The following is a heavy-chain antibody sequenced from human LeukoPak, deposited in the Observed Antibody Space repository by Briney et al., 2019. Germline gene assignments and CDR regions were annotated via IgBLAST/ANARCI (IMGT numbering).Heavy chain of an antibody. V-gene: IGHV4-31*03. CDR2: IYYSGST. CDR3: ARGLDYGGPYFDY. D-gene: IGHD4-23*01. CDR1: GGSISSGGYY. J-gene: IGHJ4*02. Sequence: PSETLSLTCTVSGGSISSGGYYWSWIRQHPGKGLEWIGYIYYSGSTYYNPSLKSRVTISVDTSKNQFSLKLSSVTAADTAVYCCARGLDYGGPYFDYWGQGTLVTVSS.